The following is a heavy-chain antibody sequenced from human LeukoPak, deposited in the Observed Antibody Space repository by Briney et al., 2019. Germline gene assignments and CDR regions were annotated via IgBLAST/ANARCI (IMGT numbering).Heavy chain of an antibody. CDR2: IYYSGST. CDR3: ARTYGSSGLGYFDL. CDR1: GGSISSYY. Sequence: SETLSLTCTVSGGSISSYYWSWIRQPPGKGLEWIGYIYYSGSTNYNPSLKSRVTISVNTSKNQFSLKLSSVTAADTAVYYCARTYGSSGLGYFDLWGRGTLVTVSS. D-gene: IGHD6-13*01. J-gene: IGHJ2*01. V-gene: IGHV4-59*01.